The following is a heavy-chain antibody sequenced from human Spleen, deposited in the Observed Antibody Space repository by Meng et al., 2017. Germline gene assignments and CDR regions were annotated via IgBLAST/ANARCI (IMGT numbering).Heavy chain of an antibody. V-gene: IGHV4-4*02. CDR1: GDSISSLNW. CDR3: ARGPTTMAHDFDY. J-gene: IGHJ4*02. D-gene: IGHD4-11*01. CDR2: IYHSGNT. Sequence: SETLSLTCAVSGDSISSLNWWSWVRQSPGKGLEWSGEIYHSGNTNYNPSLESRVTISIDKSKNQFSLRLSSVTAADSAVYYCARGPTTMAHDFDYWGQGTLVTVSS.